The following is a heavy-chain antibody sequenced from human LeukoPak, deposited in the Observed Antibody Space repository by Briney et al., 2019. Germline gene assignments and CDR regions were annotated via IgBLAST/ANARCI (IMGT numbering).Heavy chain of an antibody. D-gene: IGHD1-14*01. CDR3: AKDSARYSRTSDY. V-gene: IGHV3-23*01. Sequence: GGSLRLSCAASGFTFSDHAMSWVRQAPAKGLEWVSSINGNGGGSYYIDSVKGRFTVSRDNSENALYLQMNSLRAEDTAVYYCAKDSARYSRTSDYWGQGTLVTVSS. CDR2: INGNGGGS. J-gene: IGHJ4*02. CDR1: GFTFSDHA.